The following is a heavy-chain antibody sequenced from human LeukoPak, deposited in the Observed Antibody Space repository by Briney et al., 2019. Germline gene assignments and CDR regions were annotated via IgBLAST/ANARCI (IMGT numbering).Heavy chain of an antibody. CDR3: VRGWSY. CDR2: IFSGGNT. Sequence: GGSLRLSCAASGFTASTNYMSWVRQAPGKALEWVSLIFSGGNTYYADSVKGRFTISRDNSKNTVYLDMNSLRAEDTAVYFCVRGWSYWGQGTLVTVSS. J-gene: IGHJ4*02. CDR1: GFTASTNY. V-gene: IGHV3-53*01. D-gene: IGHD3-3*01.